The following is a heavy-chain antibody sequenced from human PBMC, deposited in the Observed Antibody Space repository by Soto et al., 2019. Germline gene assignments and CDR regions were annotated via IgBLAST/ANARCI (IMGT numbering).Heavy chain of an antibody. CDR1: GYSFSSYG. J-gene: IGHJ6*02. CDR3: ARGGYYDSSGARNYHYYGMDV. V-gene: IGHV1-18*01. Sequence: QAQLVQSGAEVKKPGASVKVSCKASGYSFSSYGITWVRQAPGQGLEWLGWISPYKDDTKYAQRLQRRVTMTTDTSTRTAYMDIRGLRSDDTAIYFCARGGYYDSSGARNYHYYGMDVWGHGTTVTVSS. CDR2: ISPYKDDT. D-gene: IGHD3-22*01.